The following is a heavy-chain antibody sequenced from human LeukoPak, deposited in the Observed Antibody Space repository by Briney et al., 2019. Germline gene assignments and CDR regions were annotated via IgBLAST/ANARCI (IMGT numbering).Heavy chain of an antibody. CDR3: ARGPPRGKYYYMDV. V-gene: IGHV3-13*01. J-gene: IGHJ6*03. D-gene: IGHD1-1*01. CDR1: GFTFSSLD. Sequence: GGSLRLSCAASGFTFSSLDMHWVRQPTGQGLEWVSTIGTASDTYYPGSVEGRFTLSRDNAKNSLYLQMNSLPAGDTAVYYCARGPPRGKYYYMDVWGKGTTVTVSS. CDR2: IGTASDT.